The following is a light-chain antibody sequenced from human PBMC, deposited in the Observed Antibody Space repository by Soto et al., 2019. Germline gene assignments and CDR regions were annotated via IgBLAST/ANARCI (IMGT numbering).Light chain of an antibody. Sequence: DIQMTQSPSTLSASVGDRVTITCRASQSISSWLAWYQQKPGKAPKLLIYKASNLESGVPSRFSGSGSGTEFTLTISSLQPDDFATYYCQQYNSFSPVTFGGGTKVEIK. CDR1: QSISSW. CDR3: QQYNSFSPVT. V-gene: IGKV1-5*03. CDR2: KAS. J-gene: IGKJ4*01.